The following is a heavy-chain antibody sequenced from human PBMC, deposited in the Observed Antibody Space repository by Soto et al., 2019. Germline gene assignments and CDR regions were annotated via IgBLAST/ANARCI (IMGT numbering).Heavy chain of an antibody. CDR3: ARDGGADRRLHDYYYYMDG. Sequence: ASVKVSCKASGYTFTSYYMHWVRQAPGQGLEWMGIINPSGGSTSYAQKFQGRVTMTRDTSTSTVYMELSSLRSEDTAVYYCARDGGADRRLHDYYYYMDGWGKGTTVTVAS. D-gene: IGHD1-26*01. CDR2: INPSGGST. V-gene: IGHV1-46*03. CDR1: GYTFTSYY. J-gene: IGHJ6*03.